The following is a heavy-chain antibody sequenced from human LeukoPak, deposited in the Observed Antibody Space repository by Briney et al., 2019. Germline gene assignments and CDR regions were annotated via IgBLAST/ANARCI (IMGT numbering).Heavy chain of an antibody. CDR1: GFTFSNYW. J-gene: IGHJ4*02. V-gene: IGHV3-7*01. D-gene: IGHD3-22*01. CDR3: ARVDSAEKRDFDD. CDR2: IKEGGSEK. Sequence: PGGSLTLSCAASGFTFSNYWMTWVRQAPAKGLEWVANIKEGGSEKYYVDSVKGRFTISRDNSKNSAFLQMNSLRAEDTAVYYCARVDSAEKRDFDDWGQGTLVTVSS.